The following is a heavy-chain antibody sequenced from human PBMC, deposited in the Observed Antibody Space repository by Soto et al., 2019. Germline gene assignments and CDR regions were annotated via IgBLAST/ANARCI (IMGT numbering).Heavy chain of an antibody. V-gene: IGHV4-31*03. J-gene: IGHJ3*02. D-gene: IGHD1-26*01. CDR3: ARERGGVGATRLDAFDI. CDR2: IYYSGST. CDR1: GGSISSGGYY. Sequence: SETLSLTCTVSGGSISSGGYYWSWIRQHPGKGLEWIGYIYYSGSTYYNPSLKSRVTISVDTSKNQFSLKLSSVTAADTAVYYCARERGGVGATRLDAFDIWGQGTMVTVSS.